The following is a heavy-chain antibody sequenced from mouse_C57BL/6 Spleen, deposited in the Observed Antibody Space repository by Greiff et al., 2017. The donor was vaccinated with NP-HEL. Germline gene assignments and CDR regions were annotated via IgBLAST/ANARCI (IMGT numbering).Heavy chain of an antibody. V-gene: IGHV1-80*01. Sequence: VQLQQSGAELVKPGASVKISCKASGYAFSSYWMNWVKQRPGKGLEWIGQIYPGDGDTNYNGKFKGKATLTADKSSSTAYMQLSSLTSEDSAVYVCARAGEVVATDYAMDYWGQGTSVTVSS. CDR3: ARAGEVVATDYAMDY. CDR2: IYPGDGDT. J-gene: IGHJ4*01. D-gene: IGHD1-1*01. CDR1: GYAFSSYW.